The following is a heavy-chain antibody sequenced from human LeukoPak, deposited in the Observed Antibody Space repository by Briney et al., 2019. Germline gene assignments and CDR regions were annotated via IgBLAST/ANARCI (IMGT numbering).Heavy chain of an antibody. CDR1: KFTFNNYA. V-gene: IGHV3-23*01. J-gene: IGHJ4*02. Sequence: GGSLRLSCVVSKFTFNNYAMSWVRQAPGKGLEWVSAISGNGGSTYYADSVKGRFTISRDNSKNTLFLQMNSLRAEDTAVYYCAKARRGNEDYWGRGTLVTVFS. CDR2: ISGNGGST. D-gene: IGHD1-1*01. CDR3: AKARRGNEDY.